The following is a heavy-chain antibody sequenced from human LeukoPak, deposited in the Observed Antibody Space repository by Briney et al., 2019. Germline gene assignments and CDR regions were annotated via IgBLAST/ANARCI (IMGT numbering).Heavy chain of an antibody. CDR2: IYHSGST. D-gene: IGHD6-19*01. CDR3: ARTLYSSGWCPFDY. CDR1: GYSISSGYY. Sequence: SETLSLTCTVSGYSISSGYYWGWIRQPPGKGLEWIGSIYHSGSTYYNPSLKSRVTISVDTSKNQFSLKLSSVTAADTAVYYCARTLYSSGWCPFDYWGQGALVTVSS. V-gene: IGHV4-38-2*02. J-gene: IGHJ4*02.